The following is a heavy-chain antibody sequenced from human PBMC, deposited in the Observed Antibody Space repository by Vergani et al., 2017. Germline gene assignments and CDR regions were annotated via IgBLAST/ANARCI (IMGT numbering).Heavy chain of an antibody. D-gene: IGHD3-10*01. Sequence: QVQLVQSGAEVKKPGASVKVSCKASGYTFTSYAMHWVRQAPGQRLEWMGWINAGNGNTKYSQKFQGRVTITRDTSASTAYMELSSLRAEDTAVYYCARVPNYYGSGSTRDYWGQGTLVTVSS. CDR3: ARVPNYYGSGSTRDY. J-gene: IGHJ4*02. V-gene: IGHV1-3*01. CDR2: INAGNGNT. CDR1: GYTFTSYA.